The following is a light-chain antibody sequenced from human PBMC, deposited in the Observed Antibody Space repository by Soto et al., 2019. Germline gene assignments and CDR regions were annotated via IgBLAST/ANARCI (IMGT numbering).Light chain of an antibody. CDR3: QQDGRSPMFT. V-gene: IGKV3-20*01. Sequence: EIVLTQSPGTLSLSPGERATLSCRASQSVSSNYLAWYQQKPGQAPRLLIYGASRGAAGIPDRFIGSGSGTDCTLTINRLEPEDFGVYFCQQDGRSPMFTFGQGTKLEIK. J-gene: IGKJ2*01. CDR2: GAS. CDR1: QSVSSNY.